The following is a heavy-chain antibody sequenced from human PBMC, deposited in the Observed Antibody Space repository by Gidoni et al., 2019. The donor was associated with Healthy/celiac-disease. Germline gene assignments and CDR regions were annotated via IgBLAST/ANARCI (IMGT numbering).Heavy chain of an antibody. D-gene: IGHD5-12*01. CDR2: ISGSGGSK. Sequence: EVQLLESGGGLVQPGGSLRLSCAASGFTFSSYAMSWVGQAPGKGLEWVSAISGSGGSKYYADPVKGRFTISRDNSKNTLYLQMNSLRAEDTAVYYCAKDASGYEPTDYWGQGTLVTVSS. V-gene: IGHV3-23*01. CDR1: GFTFSSYA. CDR3: AKDASGYEPTDY. J-gene: IGHJ4*02.